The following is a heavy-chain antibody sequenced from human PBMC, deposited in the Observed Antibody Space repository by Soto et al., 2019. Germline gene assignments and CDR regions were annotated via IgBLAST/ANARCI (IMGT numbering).Heavy chain of an antibody. Sequence: LRLSCAASGFTFSSYSMNWVRQAPGKGLEWVSSISSSSSYIYYADSAKGRFTISRDNAKNSLYLQMNSLRAEDTAVYYCARDRDYGEGYYMDVWGKGTTVTVSS. J-gene: IGHJ6*03. CDR1: GFTFSSYS. V-gene: IGHV3-21*01. CDR3: ARDRDYGEGYYMDV. D-gene: IGHD4-17*01. CDR2: ISSSSSYI.